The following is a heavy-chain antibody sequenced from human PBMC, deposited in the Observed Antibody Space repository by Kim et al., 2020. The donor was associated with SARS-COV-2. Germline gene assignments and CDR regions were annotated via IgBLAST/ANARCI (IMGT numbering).Heavy chain of an antibody. Sequence: EYAVTVKSRITINPDTAKNQFSLQLNSVTPEDTAVYYGARVPSYYYGMDVWGQGTTVTVSS. J-gene: IGHJ6*02. V-gene: IGHV6-1*01. CDR3: ARVPSYYYGMDV.